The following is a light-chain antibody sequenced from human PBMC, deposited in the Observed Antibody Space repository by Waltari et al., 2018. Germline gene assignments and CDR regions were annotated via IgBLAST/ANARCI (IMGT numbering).Light chain of an antibody. V-gene: IGLV1-44*01. CDR3: AAWDDSLNGVV. Sequence: QSVLTQPPSASGTPGQRVTHPCSGSSSHIGSNTGNWYQQSPGTAPKPLIYSNNQRSSGVPDRFSGSKSGTSASLAISGLQSEDEADYYCAAWDDSLNGVVFGGGTKLTVL. CDR2: SNN. CDR1: SSHIGSNT. J-gene: IGLJ2*01.